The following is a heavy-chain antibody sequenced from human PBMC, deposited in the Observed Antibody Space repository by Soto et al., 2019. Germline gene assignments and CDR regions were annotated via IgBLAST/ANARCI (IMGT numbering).Heavy chain of an antibody. Sequence: GASVKVSCKTSGYIFTDFHIHWVRQAPGQGLEWMGRISPRNGDTHYAQNFQDRVTMTRDTSTSTVYMEMKTLRSDDTAIFFCARNKLTSGIDYFDSWGQGTLVTVSS. CDR2: ISPRNGDT. D-gene: IGHD5-12*01. J-gene: IGHJ4*02. CDR1: GYIFTDFH. V-gene: IGHV1-2*06. CDR3: ARNKLTSGIDYFDS.